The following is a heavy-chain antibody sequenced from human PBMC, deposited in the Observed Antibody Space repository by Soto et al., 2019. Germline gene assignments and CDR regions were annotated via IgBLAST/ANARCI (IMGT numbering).Heavy chain of an antibody. V-gene: IGHV5-51*01. CDR3: ARLSGGGYLVDY. Sequence: GESLRISCKVSGYSFYSYWIGWVRQMPGKGLEWVRIIWPGGSDTRYSPSFQGQVTISADKSINTAYLHWSSLKASDTEMYYWARLSGGGYLVDYWGQGTLVTVSS. J-gene: IGHJ4*02. D-gene: IGHD2-15*01. CDR1: GYSFYSYW. CDR2: IWPGGSDT.